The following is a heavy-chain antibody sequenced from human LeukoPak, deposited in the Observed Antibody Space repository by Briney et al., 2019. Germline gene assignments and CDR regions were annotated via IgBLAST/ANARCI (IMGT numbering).Heavy chain of an antibody. J-gene: IGHJ4*02. Sequence: SGGSLRLSCAASGFTFSSAWMNWVRQAPGKGLEWVSYISSSSSTIYYADSVKGRFTISRDNAKNSLFLQMNSLRAEDTAVYYCARQHTAWFVDYWGQGILVTVSS. D-gene: IGHD3-10*01. CDR2: ISSSSSTI. V-gene: IGHV3-48*01. CDR3: ARQHTAWFVDY. CDR1: GFTFSSAW.